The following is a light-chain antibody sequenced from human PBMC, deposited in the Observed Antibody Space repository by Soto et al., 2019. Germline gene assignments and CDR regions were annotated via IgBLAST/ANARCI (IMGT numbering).Light chain of an antibody. CDR2: GAS. CDR1: QRVSSD. J-gene: IGKJ1*01. CDR3: QQYNNWPWT. Sequence: EKVMTQSPATLSVSPGERATLSCRASQRVSSDLAWYQQKPGQAPRLLIYGASTRATGIPARFSGSGSGTEFTLTISSLQSEDLALYYCQQYNNWPWTFGQGTKV. V-gene: IGKV3-15*01.